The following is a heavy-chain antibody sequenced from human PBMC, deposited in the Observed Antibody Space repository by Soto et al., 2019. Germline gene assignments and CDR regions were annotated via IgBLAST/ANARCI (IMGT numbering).Heavy chain of an antibody. D-gene: IGHD2-21*01. Sequence: SETLSLTCTVSGGSISSSSYYWGWIRQPPGKGLEWIGSIYYSGSTYYNPSLKSRVTISVDTSKNQFSLKLSSVTAADTAVYYCASHTYCGGDCYWHWFDPWGQGTLVTVSS. CDR1: GGSISSSSYY. V-gene: IGHV4-39*01. CDR3: ASHTYCGGDCYWHWFDP. CDR2: IYYSGST. J-gene: IGHJ5*02.